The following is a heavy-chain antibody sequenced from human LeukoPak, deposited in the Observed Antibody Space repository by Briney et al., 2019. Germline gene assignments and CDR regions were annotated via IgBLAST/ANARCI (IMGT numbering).Heavy chain of an antibody. J-gene: IGHJ6*02. CDR2: INPNSGGT. CDR1: GYTFTYYF. D-gene: IGHD3-22*01. Sequence: ASVKVSCKTSGYTFTYYFVHWVRQAPGQGLEWMGWINPNSGGTEYAQKLLGRVTMTMDTSISTAYMELSRLRSDDTAVYFCAREYYYDSSGYSVDYYYYGMDVWGQGTTVTVSS. V-gene: IGHV1-2*02. CDR3: AREYYYDSSGYSVDYYYYGMDV.